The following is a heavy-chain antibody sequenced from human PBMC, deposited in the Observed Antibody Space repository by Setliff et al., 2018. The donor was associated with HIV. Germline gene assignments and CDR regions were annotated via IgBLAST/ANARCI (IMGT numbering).Heavy chain of an antibody. J-gene: IGHJ5*02. V-gene: IGHV4-59*08. Sequence: SETLSLTCTVSGDSISSYYWNWIRQPPGKGLEWIGHIYSSGSTSYNPSLKSRVTISVDTSKNQFSLKLSSVTAADTAVYYCARLLNYYGNWFDPWGQGTLVTVSS. D-gene: IGHD3-10*01. CDR3: ARLLNYYGNWFDP. CDR1: GDSISSYY. CDR2: IYSSGST.